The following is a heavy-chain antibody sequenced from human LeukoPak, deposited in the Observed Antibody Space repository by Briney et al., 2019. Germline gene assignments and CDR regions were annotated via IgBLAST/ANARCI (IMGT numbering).Heavy chain of an antibody. J-gene: IGHJ5*02. CDR3: ARSHDYTNYVCP. V-gene: IGHV1-2*02. Sequence: GASVTVSFTGSGYSFTAHHIHWVRQAPGQGGEWMGWINPNGGGTIFAQRFQGRVTMTRDTSISTAYMELSSLRSDDTAVYYCARSHDYTNYVCPCGLGTLVTVSS. CDR2: INPNGGGT. D-gene: IGHD4-11*01. CDR1: GYSFTAHH.